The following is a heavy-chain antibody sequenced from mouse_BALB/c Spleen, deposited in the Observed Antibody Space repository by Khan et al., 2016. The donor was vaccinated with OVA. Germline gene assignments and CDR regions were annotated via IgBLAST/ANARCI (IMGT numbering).Heavy chain of an antibody. CDR1: GYTFSSYW. J-gene: IGHJ3*01. CDR3: ARGNYYGSTSWFGY. Sequence: QVQLKQSGAELMKPGASVKISCKASGYTFSSYWIEWVKQRPGHGLEWIGEIFPGSGNNNFNEKFRGKATFAADTSSNTAYMQLSSLTSEDSAVYYCARGNYYGSTSWFGYWGQGTLVTVSA. V-gene: IGHV1-9*01. CDR2: IFPGSGNN. D-gene: IGHD1-1*01.